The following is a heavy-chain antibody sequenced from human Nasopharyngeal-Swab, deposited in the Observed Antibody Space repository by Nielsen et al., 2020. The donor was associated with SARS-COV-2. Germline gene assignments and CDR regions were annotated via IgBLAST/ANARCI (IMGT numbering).Heavy chain of an antibody. J-gene: IGHJ3*02. V-gene: IGHV3-48*03. Sequence: GGSLRLSSAASGLSFSNYEMNWVRQAPGKGLEWISYISTTTATIYYSDSVKGRFTISRDNAKNSLYLQMNSLRAEDTAVYYCAREVPYSGHDDAFDIWGQGTMVTVSA. CDR3: AREVPYSGHDDAFDI. CDR2: ISTTTATI. D-gene: IGHD5-12*01. CDR1: GLSFSNYE.